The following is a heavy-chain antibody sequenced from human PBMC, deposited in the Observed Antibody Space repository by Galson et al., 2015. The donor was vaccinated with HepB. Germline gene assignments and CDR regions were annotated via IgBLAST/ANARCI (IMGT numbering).Heavy chain of an antibody. V-gene: IGHV4-59*01. CDR1: GGSITTSY. J-gene: IGHJ3*02. D-gene: IGHD2-15*01. Sequence: QVQLQESGPGLVKPSATMSITCTVSGGSITTSYWSWIRQPPGKGLEWIGYIYYSGSTNYHPSLKSRVTTSVDTSKNQFSLNLSSVTAADTAVYYCARIRGGGGSFDIWGQGTMVTVSS. CDR2: IYYSGST. CDR3: ARIRGGGGSFDI.